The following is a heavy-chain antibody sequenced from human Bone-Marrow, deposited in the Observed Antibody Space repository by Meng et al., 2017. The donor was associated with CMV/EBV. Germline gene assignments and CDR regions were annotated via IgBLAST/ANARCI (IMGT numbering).Heavy chain of an antibody. V-gene: IGHV2-70*04. CDR1: GFSLSTSGMR. Sequence: SGPTLVKPTQTLTLTCTFSGFSLSTSGMRAIWIRQPPGKALEWLARIDWDDDKFYSTSLKARLTISKDTSKSQVVLTMTNMDPVDTATYYCARIGPSDYDFWSGEPRYYFDYWGQGTLVTVSS. CDR3: ARIGPSDYDFWSGEPRYYFDY. D-gene: IGHD3-3*01. CDR2: IDWDDDK. J-gene: IGHJ4*02.